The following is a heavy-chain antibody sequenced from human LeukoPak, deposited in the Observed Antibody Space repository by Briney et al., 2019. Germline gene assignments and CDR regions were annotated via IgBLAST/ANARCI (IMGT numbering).Heavy chain of an antibody. J-gene: IGHJ4*02. Sequence: KPSETLSLTCAVYGGSFSGYYWSWIRQPPGKGLEWIGEINHSGSTNYNPSLKSRVTISVDTSKNQFSLKLSSVTAADTAVYYCAGGRLSDFDYRGQGTLVTVSS. CDR2: INHSGST. D-gene: IGHD2-15*01. CDR1: GGSFSGYY. V-gene: IGHV4-34*01. CDR3: AGGRLSDFDY.